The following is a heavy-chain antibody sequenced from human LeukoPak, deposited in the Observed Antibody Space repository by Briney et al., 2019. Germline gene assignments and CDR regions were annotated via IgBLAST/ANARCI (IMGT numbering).Heavy chain of an antibody. CDR1: GFSFSRYW. CDR3: TRDFVGGVATPFDY. V-gene: IGHV3-7*03. Sequence: PGGSLRLSCAGSGFSFSRYWMSWVRQAPGKGLEWVANIKQDGSEKYYVDSVKGRFTISRDNAKNSLHLQMNSLRAEDTARYYCTRDFVGGVATPFDYWGQGTLVTVSS. D-gene: IGHD5-12*01. CDR2: IKQDGSEK. J-gene: IGHJ4*02.